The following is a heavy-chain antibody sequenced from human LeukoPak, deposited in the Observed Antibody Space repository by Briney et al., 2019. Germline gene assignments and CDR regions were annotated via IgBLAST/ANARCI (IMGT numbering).Heavy chain of an antibody. Sequence: KPGGPLRLSCAVSGFTFSDQYMSWIRQAARRGLEWLSYMSGSGWDKNHADSVSGLFPICRVTAKSSLYLQMNSLPDEDTAVYYCVRTSGRDGGYWGQGFLVTVSS. J-gene: IGHJ4*02. CDR3: VRTSGRDGGY. CDR1: GFTFSDQY. D-gene: IGHD3-10*01. CDR2: MSGSGWDK. V-gene: IGHV3-11*04.